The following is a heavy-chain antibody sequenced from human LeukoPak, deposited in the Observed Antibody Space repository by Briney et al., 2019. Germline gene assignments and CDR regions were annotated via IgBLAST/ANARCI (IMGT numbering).Heavy chain of an antibody. V-gene: IGHV1-24*01. CDR3: ATDLGGNPYFDY. D-gene: IGHD4-23*01. CDR1: GYTLTELS. J-gene: IGHJ4*02. CDR2: FDPEDGET. Sequence: ASVKVSCKVSGYTLTELSMHWVRQAPGKGLGWMGGFDPEDGETIYAQKFQGRVTMTEDTSTDTAYMELSSLRSEDTAVYYCATDLGGNPYFDYWGQGTLVTVSS.